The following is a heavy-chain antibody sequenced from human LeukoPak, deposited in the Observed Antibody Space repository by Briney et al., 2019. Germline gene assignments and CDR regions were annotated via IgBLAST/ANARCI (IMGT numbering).Heavy chain of an antibody. J-gene: IGHJ5*02. Sequence: GRSLRLSCAASGFTFSNFNMNWVRQAPGKGLEWVSCISTTSGYIYYADSVKGRFTISRDNAKNSLYLQMNSLRVEDTAVYYCAREGGSSSWGFDPWGQGTLVTVSS. CDR2: ISTTSGYI. CDR3: AREGGSSSWGFDP. CDR1: GFTFSNFN. V-gene: IGHV3-21*01. D-gene: IGHD6-6*01.